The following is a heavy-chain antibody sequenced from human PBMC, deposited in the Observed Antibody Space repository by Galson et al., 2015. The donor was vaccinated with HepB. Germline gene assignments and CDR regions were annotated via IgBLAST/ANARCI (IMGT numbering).Heavy chain of an antibody. CDR2: VCYNGPT. Sequence: SLTCTVSGASVSSRDFCWSWIRQPPGERPEQIGYVCYNGPTTYNPSLKSRVSMSVDTSKNLLSLRVTSVTAADTAVYFCMSGRDAYKTGFWGQGTLVTVSS. D-gene: IGHD5-24*01. V-gene: IGHV4-61*08. J-gene: IGHJ4*02. CDR3: MSGRDAYKTGF. CDR1: GASVSSRDFC.